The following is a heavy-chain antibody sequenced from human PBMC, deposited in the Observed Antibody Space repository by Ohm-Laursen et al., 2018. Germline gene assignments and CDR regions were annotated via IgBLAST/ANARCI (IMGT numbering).Heavy chain of an antibody. CDR1: GGSMSSYY. D-gene: IGHD1-26*01. J-gene: IGHJ4*02. CDR3: ARGPRRGTYLYFDQ. Sequence: SQTLSLTCTVSGGSMSSYYWSWVRQTANSGLEWIGRIYTSGYTNYNPSLKSRVIMSVDTSKYQFSLTVTSVTAADTAVYYCARGPRRGTYLYFDQWGQGTLVTVSS. V-gene: IGHV4-4*07. CDR2: IYTSGYT.